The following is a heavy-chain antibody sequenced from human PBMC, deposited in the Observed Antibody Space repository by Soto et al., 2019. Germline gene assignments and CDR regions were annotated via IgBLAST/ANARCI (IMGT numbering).Heavy chain of an antibody. CDR1: GGSISSSSYY. J-gene: IGHJ5*02. CDR3: ARQGKDIVVVVAAQYNWFDP. Sequence: QLQLQESGPGLVKPSETLSLTCTVSGGSISSSSYYWGWIRQPPGKGLEWIGSIYYSGSTYYNPSLKSRVTISVDTSKNQFSLKLSSVTAADTAVYYCARQGKDIVVVVAAQYNWFDPWGQGTLVTVSS. CDR2: IYYSGST. V-gene: IGHV4-39*01. D-gene: IGHD2-15*01.